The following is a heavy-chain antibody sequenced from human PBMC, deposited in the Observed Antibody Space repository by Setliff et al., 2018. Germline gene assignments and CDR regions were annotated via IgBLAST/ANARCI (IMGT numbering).Heavy chain of an antibody. V-gene: IGHV1-18*01. J-gene: IGHJ4*02. CDR1: GYSFSNYG. Sequence: VKVSCKASGYSFSNYGVTWVRQAPGQGLEWMGWISAYNGFIVYAPKFQGRVTMTTDTSTSTAYMELRSLRSDDTAVYYCARDVPAYYGSGTHDYWGQGTLVTVSS. CDR3: ARDVPAYYGSGTHDY. CDR2: ISAYNGFI. D-gene: IGHD3-10*01.